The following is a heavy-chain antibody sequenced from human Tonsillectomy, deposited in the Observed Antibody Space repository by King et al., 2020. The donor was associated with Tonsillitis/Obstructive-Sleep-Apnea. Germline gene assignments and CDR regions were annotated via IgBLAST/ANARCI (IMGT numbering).Heavy chain of an antibody. J-gene: IGHJ4*02. D-gene: IGHD3-10*01. CDR1: GYTFTTYY. Sequence: VQLVQSGAEVKRPGASVKVSCKASGYTFTTYYMHWVRQAPGQGLEWMGIINPSGGSTNYAQKFRGRVTMTTDTSTSTGQLELRSLRSEDTAVYFCATFPSMYHYGSGSSGLRYWGQGTLVTVSS. V-gene: IGHV1-46*01. CDR3: ATFPSMYHYGSGSSGLRY. CDR2: INPSGGST.